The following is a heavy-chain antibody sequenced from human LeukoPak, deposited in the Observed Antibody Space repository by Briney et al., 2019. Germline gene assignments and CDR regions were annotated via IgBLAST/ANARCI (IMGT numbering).Heavy chain of an antibody. CDR1: GYTFTNFG. CDR3: ARAGQGYYYDTSAYYFDY. V-gene: IGHV1-18*01. D-gene: IGHD3-22*01. Sequence: ASVKVSCRASGYTFTNFGISWVQQAPGQGLEWIAWISAYNGNPTYAQKLQGRVTVTTDTSTNTAYMELRSLTSDDTAVYFCARAGQGYYYDTSAYYFDYWGQGTLVTVSS. J-gene: IGHJ4*02. CDR2: ISAYNGNP.